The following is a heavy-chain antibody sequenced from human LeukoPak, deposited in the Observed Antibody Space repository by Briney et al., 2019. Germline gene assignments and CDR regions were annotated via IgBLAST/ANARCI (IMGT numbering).Heavy chain of an antibody. CDR3: ARLINYYYYMDV. J-gene: IGHJ6*03. V-gene: IGHV3-23*01. D-gene: IGHD3-22*01. Sequence: GGSLRLSCAASGFTFSSYAMSWVRQAPGKGLEWVSAISGSGGSTYYADSVKGRFTISRDNAKNSLYLQMNSLRAEDTAVYYCARLINYYYYMDVWGKGTTVTVSS. CDR2: ISGSGGST. CDR1: GFTFSSYA.